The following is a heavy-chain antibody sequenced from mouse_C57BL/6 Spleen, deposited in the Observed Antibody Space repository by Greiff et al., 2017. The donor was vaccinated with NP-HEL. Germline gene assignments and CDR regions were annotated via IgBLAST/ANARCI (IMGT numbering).Heavy chain of an antibody. Sequence: QVQLQQPGAELVMPGASVKLSCKASGYTFTSYWMHWVKQRPGQGLEWIGEIDPSDSYTNYNQKFKGKSTLTVYKSASPAYMQLSSLTSVDSAVYDCARLRYSNSYFDVWGTGTTVTVSS. J-gene: IGHJ1*03. CDR2: IDPSDSYT. D-gene: IGHD2-5*01. CDR1: GYTFTSYW. V-gene: IGHV1-69*01. CDR3: ARLRYSNSYFDV.